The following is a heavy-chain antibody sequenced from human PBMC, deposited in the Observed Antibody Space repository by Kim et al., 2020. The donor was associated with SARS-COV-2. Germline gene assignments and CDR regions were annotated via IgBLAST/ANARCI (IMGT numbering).Heavy chain of an antibody. CDR2: ISYDGSNK. V-gene: IGHV3-30*04. D-gene: IGHD6-19*01. CDR3: ARDSSGWRGCFDY. Sequence: GGSLRLSCAASGFTFSSYAMHWVRQAPGKGLEWVAVISYDGSNKYYADSVKGRFTISRDNSKNTLYLQMNSLRAEDTAVYYCARDSSGWRGCFDYWGQGTLVTVSS. J-gene: IGHJ4*02. CDR1: GFTFSSYA.